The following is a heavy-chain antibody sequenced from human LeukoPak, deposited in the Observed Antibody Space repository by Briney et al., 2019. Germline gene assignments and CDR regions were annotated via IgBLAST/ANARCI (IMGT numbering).Heavy chain of an antibody. Sequence: GGDLRLSCASSGFTFSSYSMNWVRQAPGKGLEWVSSITSSSSYIYYVDSVKGRFTISRDNAKNSLYLQMNSLRAEDTAVYYCARAPHYNGSGSYNHNYFDYWGQGTLVTVSS. D-gene: IGHD3-10*01. CDR2: ITSSSSYI. CDR3: ARAPHYNGSGSYNHNYFDY. CDR1: GFTFSSYS. J-gene: IGHJ4*02. V-gene: IGHV3-21*01.